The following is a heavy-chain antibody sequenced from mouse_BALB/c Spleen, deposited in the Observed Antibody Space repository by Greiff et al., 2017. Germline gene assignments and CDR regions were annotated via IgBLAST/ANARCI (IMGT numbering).Heavy chain of an antibody. Sequence: QVQLQQSGPGLVQPSQSLSITCTVSGFSLTSYGVHWVRQSPGKGLEWLGVIWSGGSTDYNAAFISRLSISKDNSKSQVFFKMNSLQADDTAIYYCARAGGYDGYPAWFAYWGQGTLVTVSA. V-gene: IGHV2-4-1*01. D-gene: IGHD2-3*01. CDR3: ARAGGYDGYPAWFAY. J-gene: IGHJ3*01. CDR2: IWSGGST. CDR1: GFSLTSYG.